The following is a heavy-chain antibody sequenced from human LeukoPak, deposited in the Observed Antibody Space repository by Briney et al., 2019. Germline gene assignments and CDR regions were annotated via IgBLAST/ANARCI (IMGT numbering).Heavy chain of an antibody. CDR2: ITGSGALT. J-gene: IGHJ6*03. Sequence: GGSLRLSCAASGFTLSNYAMTWVRQAPGKGLEWVSSITGSGALTYYADSVKGRFTISKDNAMDTLFLQMNSLRADDTAVYYCAKGAEEGVVITAVYYYYMDVWGKGTTVTISS. D-gene: IGHD3-22*01. CDR1: GFTLSNYA. V-gene: IGHV3-23*01. CDR3: AKGAEEGVVITAVYYYYMDV.